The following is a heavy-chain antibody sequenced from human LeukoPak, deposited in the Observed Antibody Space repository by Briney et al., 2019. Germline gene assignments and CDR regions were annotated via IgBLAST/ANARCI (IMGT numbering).Heavy chain of an antibody. CDR2: ISSSGSTK. CDR1: GFIFSSYE. D-gene: IGHD4-17*01. Sequence: GGSLRLSCAASGFIFSSYEMNWVRQAPGKGLEWVSYISSSGSTKYYADSVKGRFTISRDNAKNSLYLQMNSLRAEDTAVYYCARLGDYVFDYWGQGTLVTVSS. V-gene: IGHV3-48*03. CDR3: ARLGDYVFDY. J-gene: IGHJ4*02.